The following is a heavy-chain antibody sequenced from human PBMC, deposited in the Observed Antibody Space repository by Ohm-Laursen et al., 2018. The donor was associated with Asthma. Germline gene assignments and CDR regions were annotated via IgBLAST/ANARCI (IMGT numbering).Heavy chain of an antibody. CDR1: GYTFTSYG. D-gene: IGHD2-21*01. V-gene: IGHV1-2*06. J-gene: IGHJ5*02. CDR3: ARNSAFDP. CDR2: INPSSGGT. Sequence: ESSVKVSCKASGYTFTSYGISWVRQAPGQGLEWMGRINPSSGGTNFAQKFQGRVTMTRDTSISTAFMELNRLTSDDTAVYYCARNSAFDPWGQGTLVSVSS.